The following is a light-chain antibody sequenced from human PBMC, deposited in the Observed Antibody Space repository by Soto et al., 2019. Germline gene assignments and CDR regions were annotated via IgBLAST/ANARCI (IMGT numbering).Light chain of an antibody. V-gene: IGKV1-5*03. Sequence: DIQMTQSPSTLSASVGDRVTITCRASQSISSWLAWYQQKPGKAPKFLIYKASNLEVGVPSRFSGSGSGTEFTLTISSLQPDDFATYYCQQANSFPITFGQGTRLEIK. CDR1: QSISSW. J-gene: IGKJ5*01. CDR2: KAS. CDR3: QQANSFPIT.